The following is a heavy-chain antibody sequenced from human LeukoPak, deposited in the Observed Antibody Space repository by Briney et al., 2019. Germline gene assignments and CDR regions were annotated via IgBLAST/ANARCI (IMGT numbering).Heavy chain of an antibody. Sequence: ASVKVSCKASGYTLTNYALNWVRQAPGQGLEWMGWINTNTGNPTYAQGFTGRFVFSLDTSVNTAYLQISSLKAEDTAVYYCARVQGYCSTTSCYPHYWGQGTLVTVSS. D-gene: IGHD2-2*01. J-gene: IGHJ4*02. V-gene: IGHV7-4-1*02. CDR1: GYTLTNYA. CDR2: INTNTGNP. CDR3: ARVQGYCSTTSCYPHY.